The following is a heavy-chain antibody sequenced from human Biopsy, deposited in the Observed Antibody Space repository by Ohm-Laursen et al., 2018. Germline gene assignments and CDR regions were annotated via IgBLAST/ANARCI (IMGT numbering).Heavy chain of an antibody. V-gene: IGHV1-69*06. J-gene: IGHJ1*01. CDR1: GGTFSNYG. D-gene: IGHD3-9*01. CDR3: ATKLTGYFHH. Sequence: SVKVSCKAPGGTFSNYGVNWARQAPRQGLEWLGGNIPILGTGNYAQKFQDRVTVAADTSTSTATMELRSLRSDDTAVYYCATKLTGYFHHWGQGTLVIVSS. CDR2: NIPILGTG.